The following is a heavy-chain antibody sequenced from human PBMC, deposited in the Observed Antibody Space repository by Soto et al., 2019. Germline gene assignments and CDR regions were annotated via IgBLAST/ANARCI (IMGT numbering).Heavy chain of an antibody. Sequence: ASVKVSCKASGYTFTSYGISWVRQAPGQGLEWMGWTSAYNGNTNYAQKLQGRVTMTTDTSTSTAYMELRSLRSDDTAVYYCAKDRGSGWYNYFDYWGQRTLVTVSS. V-gene: IGHV1-18*01. CDR2: TSAYNGNT. CDR3: AKDRGSGWYNYFDY. J-gene: IGHJ4*02. CDR1: GYTFTSYG. D-gene: IGHD6-19*01.